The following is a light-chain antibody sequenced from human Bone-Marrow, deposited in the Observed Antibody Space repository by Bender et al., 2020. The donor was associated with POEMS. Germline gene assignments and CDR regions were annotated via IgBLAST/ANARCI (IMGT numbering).Light chain of an antibody. V-gene: IGLV2-14*01. CDR2: AVA. Sequence: QSALTQPASVSGSPGQSITISCTGSSSDVGYYKYVSWYQHLPGKAPRLILYAVAMRPSGISTRFSGTRSDTTASLIMSGLPTEDESDYYCSSSAGNGIEIFGGGTKVTVL. CDR3: SSSAGNGIEI. J-gene: IGLJ2*01. CDR1: SSDVGYYKY.